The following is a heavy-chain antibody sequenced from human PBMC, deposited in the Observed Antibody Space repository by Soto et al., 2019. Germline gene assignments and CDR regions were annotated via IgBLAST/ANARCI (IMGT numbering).Heavy chain of an antibody. D-gene: IGHD2-2*02. CDR1: GFTFDDYA. V-gene: IGHV3-9*01. CDR3: AKDLVVVPAAIGYYYYGMDV. Sequence: GGSLRLSCAASGFTFDDYAMHWVRQAPGKGLEWVSGISWNSGSIGYADSVKGRFTISRDNAKNSLYLQMNSLRAEDTALYYCAKDLVVVPAAIGYYYYGMDVWGQGTTVTVSS. J-gene: IGHJ6*02. CDR2: ISWNSGSI.